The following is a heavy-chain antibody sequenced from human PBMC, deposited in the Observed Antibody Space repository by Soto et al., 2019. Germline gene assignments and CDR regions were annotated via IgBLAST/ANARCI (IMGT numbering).Heavy chain of an antibody. CDR1: GGPFSSYA. D-gene: IGHD2-8*01. J-gene: IGHJ5*02. V-gene: IGHV1-69*13. CDR2: IIPIFGTA. Sequence: SVKVSCKASGGPFSSYAISWVRQAPGQGLEWMGGIIPIFGTANYAQKFQGRVTITADESTSTAYMELSSLRSEDTAVYYCARCPMVYANNWFDPWGQGTLVTVSS. CDR3: ARCPMVYANNWFDP.